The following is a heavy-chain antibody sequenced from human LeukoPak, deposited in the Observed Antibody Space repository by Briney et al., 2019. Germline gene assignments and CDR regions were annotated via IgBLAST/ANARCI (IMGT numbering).Heavy chain of an antibody. V-gene: IGHV3-74*01. CDR2: INGDASST. D-gene: IGHD3-22*01. CDR3: ARVDIRGYRSFYHYYGMDV. Sequence: QPGGSLRLSCAASGFTFSSYWMHWVRQAPGKGLVWVSRINGDASSTNYADSVKGRFTISRDNAKNTLYLQMNSLRDEDTAVYHCARVDIRGYRSFYHYYGMDVWGQGTTVIASS. CDR1: GFTFSSYW. J-gene: IGHJ6*02.